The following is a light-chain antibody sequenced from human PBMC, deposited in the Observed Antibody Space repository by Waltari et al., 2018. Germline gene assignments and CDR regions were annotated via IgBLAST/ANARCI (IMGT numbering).Light chain of an antibody. CDR2: DVT. CDR1: SSDVGGHNF. Sequence: QSALTQPASVSGSPGQSITISCTGTSSDVGGHNFVSWYQHHPGKAPTLMIYDVTKRPSGISTRFSGSKSGNTASLTISGLQTEDGADYYCSSYTIGTPNWVFGGGTKLTVL. CDR3: SSYTIGTPNWV. V-gene: IGLV2-14*03. J-gene: IGLJ3*02.